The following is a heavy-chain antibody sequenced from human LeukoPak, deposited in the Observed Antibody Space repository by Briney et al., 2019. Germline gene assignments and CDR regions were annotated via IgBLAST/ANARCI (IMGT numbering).Heavy chain of an antibody. CDR2: IYYSGST. CDR1: GGSISSSSYY. V-gene: IGHV4-39*01. CDR3: ARHGFGHQLPPYYYYYYIDV. D-gene: IGHD2-2*01. J-gene: IGHJ6*03. Sequence: SETLSLTCTVSGGSISSSSYYWGWIRQPPGKGLEWIGSIYYSGSTYYNPSLKSRVTIYVDTSKNQFSLKLSSVPAADTAVYYCARHGFGHQLPPYYYYYYIDVWGKGTTVTVSS.